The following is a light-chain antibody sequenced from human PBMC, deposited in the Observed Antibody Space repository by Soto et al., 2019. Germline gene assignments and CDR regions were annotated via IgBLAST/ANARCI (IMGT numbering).Light chain of an antibody. CDR3: QQSFSPLWT. Sequence: DIQMTQSPSSLSASVGHRGTITCRASQSNSNYLTWYQQKPGKAPKLLIYAASSMHSGVPSRFSGSGSETDFTLTISSLQPDDSATYYCQQSFSPLWTFGQGTKVEV. V-gene: IGKV1-39*01. J-gene: IGKJ1*01. CDR1: QSNSNY. CDR2: AAS.